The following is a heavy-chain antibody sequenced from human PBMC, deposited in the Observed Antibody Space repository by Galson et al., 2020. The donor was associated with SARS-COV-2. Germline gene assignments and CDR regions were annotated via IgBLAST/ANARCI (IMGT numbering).Heavy chain of an antibody. CDR3: AKVMDSDYDYMDV. CDR2: ISWNSGSI. V-gene: IGHV3-9*01. Sequence: SLKISCAASGFTFDDYAMHWVRQAPGKGLEWVSGISWNSGSIGYADSVKGRFTISRDNAKNSLYLQMNSLRAEDTALYYCAKVMDSDYDYMDVWGKGTTVTVSS. J-gene: IGHJ6*03. D-gene: IGHD3-10*01. CDR1: GFTFDDYA.